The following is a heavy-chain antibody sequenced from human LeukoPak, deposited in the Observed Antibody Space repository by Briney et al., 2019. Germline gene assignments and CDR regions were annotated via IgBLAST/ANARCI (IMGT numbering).Heavy chain of an antibody. CDR3: AKARTAGFDY. V-gene: IGHV3-23*01. J-gene: IGHJ4*02. D-gene: IGHD1-1*01. CDR2: ISGSGGST. CDR1: GFTFNSYA. Sequence: GGSLRLSCAAPGFTFNSYAMSWVRQAPGKGLEWVSAISGSGGSTYYADSVKGRFTISRDNSKNTLYLQMNSLRAEDTAVYYCAKARTAGFDYWGQGTLVTVSS.